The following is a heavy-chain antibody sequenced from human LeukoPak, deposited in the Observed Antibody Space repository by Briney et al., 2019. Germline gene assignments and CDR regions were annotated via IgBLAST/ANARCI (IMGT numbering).Heavy chain of an antibody. CDR2: MRYDGNKK. CDR3: AIDHFSPLGY. V-gene: IGHV3-30*02. Sequence: GGSLRLSCAESGFTFSNYDMNWVRQAPGKGLEWVAFMRYDGNKKYYADSVKGRFTISRDTSKSTLYLQMNSLRAEDTAVYYCAIDHFSPLGYWGQGTLVTVSS. D-gene: IGHD3-3*02. CDR1: GFTFSNYD. J-gene: IGHJ4*02.